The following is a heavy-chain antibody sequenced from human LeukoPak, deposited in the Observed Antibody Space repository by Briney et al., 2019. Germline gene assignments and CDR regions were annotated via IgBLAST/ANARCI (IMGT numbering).Heavy chain of an antibody. CDR2: IIPILGIA. D-gene: IGHD2-15*01. V-gene: IGHV1-69*04. J-gene: IGHJ5*02. Sequence: SVKVSCKASGGTFSSYAISWVRQAPGQGLEWMGRIIPILGIANYAQKFQGRVTITADKSTSTAYMELSSLRSEDTAVYYCARDPVVHCSGGSCYSWGQGTLVTVSS. CDR1: GGTFSSYA. CDR3: ARDPVVHCSGGSCYS.